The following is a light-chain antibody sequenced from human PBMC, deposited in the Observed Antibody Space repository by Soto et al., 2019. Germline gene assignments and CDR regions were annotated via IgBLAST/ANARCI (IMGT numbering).Light chain of an antibody. V-gene: IGLV2-14*01. CDR2: EVS. CDR3: CSCTNTNTLV. Sequence: QSALTQPASVSGSPGQSITISCTGTSSDVGGYNYVSWYQHHPGKAPKVMIYEVSNRPSGVSNRFSGSKSGNTASLTISGRQAEDEAEYYCCSCTNTNTLVFGGGTKLTVL. J-gene: IGLJ3*02. CDR1: SSDVGGYNY.